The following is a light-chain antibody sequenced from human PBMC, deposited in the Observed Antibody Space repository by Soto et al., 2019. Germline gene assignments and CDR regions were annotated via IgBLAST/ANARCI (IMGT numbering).Light chain of an antibody. CDR1: QSVSSSY. J-gene: IGKJ5*01. V-gene: IGKV3-20*01. Sequence: EIVLTQSPGTLSLSPGERATLSCRASQSVSSSYLAWYQQKPGQAPRLLIYGASSRATGIPDRLSGSGSGTDFPLTISRLEPEDFAVSYCQQYRSSALRTFGQGTPLEIK. CDR2: GAS. CDR3: QQYRSSALRT.